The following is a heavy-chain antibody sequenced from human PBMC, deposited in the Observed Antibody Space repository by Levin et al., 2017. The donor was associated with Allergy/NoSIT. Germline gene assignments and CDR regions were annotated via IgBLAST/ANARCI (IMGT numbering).Heavy chain of an antibody. CDR1: GLTYSEYY. CDR3: VVRMLAGLPS. CDR2: IGISSTSI. Sequence: PGGSLRLSCAASGLTYSEYYMNWIRQAPGKGLEWVSYIGISSTSIYYANSVKGRFTISRDNAKNSLYLQMNSLRAEDTAVNYCVVRMLAGLPSWGQGTLVTVSS. J-gene: IGHJ4*02. V-gene: IGHV3-11*01. D-gene: IGHD2-8*01.